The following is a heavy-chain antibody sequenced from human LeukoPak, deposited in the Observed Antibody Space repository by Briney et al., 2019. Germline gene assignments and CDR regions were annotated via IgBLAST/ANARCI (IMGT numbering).Heavy chain of an antibody. Sequence: GGSLRLSCVASGFPFNSYVVNWVRQAPGKGLVWVSRINTDGSSTSYADSVKGRFTISRDNAKNTLYLQMNSLRAEDTAVYYCARGPGIAAPDASADGDYWGQGTLVTVSS. CDR1: GFPFNSYV. D-gene: IGHD6-13*01. CDR3: ARGPGIAAPDASADGDY. V-gene: IGHV3-74*01. J-gene: IGHJ4*02. CDR2: INTDGSST.